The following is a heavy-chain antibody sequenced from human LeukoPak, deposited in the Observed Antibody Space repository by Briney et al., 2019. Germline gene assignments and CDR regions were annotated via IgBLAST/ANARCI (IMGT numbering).Heavy chain of an antibody. CDR3: ARGQRSYDGSGNWFDP. D-gene: IGHD3-10*01. J-gene: IGHJ5*02. V-gene: IGHV4-59*01. Sequence: PETLSLTRILPGGSLSSYYRCWVRHPPGEGLEWSGYIYYSGGTNSNRSLKSLVTISIDTTKNKFSLKLSSVTAADTAVYYCARGQRSYDGSGNWFDPGGQGTLVTVSS. CDR1: GGSLSSYY. CDR2: IYYSGGT.